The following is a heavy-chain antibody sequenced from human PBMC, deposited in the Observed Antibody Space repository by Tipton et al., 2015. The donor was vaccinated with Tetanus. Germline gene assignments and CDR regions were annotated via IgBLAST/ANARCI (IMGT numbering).Heavy chain of an antibody. D-gene: IGHD1-1*01. CDR1: GGSFSGYL. J-gene: IGHJ5*02. CDR2: INHSGTT. Sequence: GLVKPSKTLSLTCSVSGGSFSGYLWSWVRQPSGKGLEWIGEINHSGTTNYNPSLKSRVTISVDASENQMSLRLTSVTAADTAVYYCARDRGDTGTVNWFDPWGQGTLVTVSS. CDR3: ARDRGDTGTVNWFDP. V-gene: IGHV4-34*01.